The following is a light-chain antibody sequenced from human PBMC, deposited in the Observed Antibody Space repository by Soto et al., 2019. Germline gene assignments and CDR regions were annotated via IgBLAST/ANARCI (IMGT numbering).Light chain of an antibody. CDR2: AAS. CDR3: QKYNSYSKT. J-gene: IGKJ1*01. Sequence: DIQMTQSPSTLSASVGDRVTIPCRASQSIAYWLAWYQQKPGNATKLLIYAASSLESGVPSRFSGSGSGTEFTLTISSLQPDESASYYCQKYNSYSKTVGNGTKVDIK. V-gene: IGKV1-5*01. CDR1: QSIAYW.